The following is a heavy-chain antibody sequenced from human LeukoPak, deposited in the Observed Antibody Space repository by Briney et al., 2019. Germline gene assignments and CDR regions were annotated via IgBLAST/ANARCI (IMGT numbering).Heavy chain of an antibody. CDR3: ARESGNGGWYFDY. V-gene: IGHV3-30-3*01. D-gene: IGHD2-15*01. CDR2: ISYDGSNK. J-gene: IGHJ4*02. Sequence: GGSLRLSCAASGFTFSSYAMHWVRQAPGKGLEWVAVISYDGSNKYYADSVKGRFTISRDNAKNTLYLQMNSLRAEDTAVYYCARESGNGGWYFDYWGQGTLVTVSS. CDR1: GFTFSSYA.